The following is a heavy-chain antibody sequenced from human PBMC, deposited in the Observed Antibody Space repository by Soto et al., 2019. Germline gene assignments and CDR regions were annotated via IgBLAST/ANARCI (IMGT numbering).Heavy chain of an antibody. CDR2: VYYRGRS. Sequence: SETLSLTCTVSGGSVTNSSYYWGWIRQSPGKGLEWIGSVYYRGRSYSKSSVKSRVTISVDTSKNRFSLSLNSVTASDTEVYFCVSQRTTVPTQAYFDDWGTGALVTVS. J-gene: IGHJ4*02. CDR3: VSQRTTVPTQAYFDD. V-gene: IGHV4-39*01. D-gene: IGHD4-17*01. CDR1: GGSVTNSSYY.